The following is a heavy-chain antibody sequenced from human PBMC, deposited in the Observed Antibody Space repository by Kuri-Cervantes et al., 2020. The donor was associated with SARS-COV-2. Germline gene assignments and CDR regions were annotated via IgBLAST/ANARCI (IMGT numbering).Heavy chain of an antibody. Sequence: ASVKVSCKTSGYTFTCYYMHWVRQAPGQGLEWMGLINPSGGSTSYAQKFQGRVTMTRDTSTSTVYMELSSLRSEDTAVYYCARDTSVRDFWSTLYYYGMDVWGQGTTVTVSS. CDR1: GYTFTCYY. CDR2: INPSGGST. D-gene: IGHD3-3*01. V-gene: IGHV1-46*01. J-gene: IGHJ6*02. CDR3: ARDTSVRDFWSTLYYYGMDV.